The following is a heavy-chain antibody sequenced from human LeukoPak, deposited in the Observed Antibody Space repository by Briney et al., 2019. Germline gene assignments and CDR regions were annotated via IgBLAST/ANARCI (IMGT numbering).Heavy chain of an antibody. CDR3: AKGGYCSSTSCKQNYYYYYYYMDV. V-gene: IGHV3-30*02. D-gene: IGHD2-2*01. Sequence: PGGSLRLSCAASGFTFSSYGMHWVRQAPGKGLEWVAFIRYDGSNKYYADSVKGRFTISRDNSKNTLYLQMNSLRAEDTAVYYCAKGGYCSSTSCKQNYYYYYYYMDVWGKGTTVTVSS. J-gene: IGHJ6*03. CDR1: GFTFSSYG. CDR2: IRYDGSNK.